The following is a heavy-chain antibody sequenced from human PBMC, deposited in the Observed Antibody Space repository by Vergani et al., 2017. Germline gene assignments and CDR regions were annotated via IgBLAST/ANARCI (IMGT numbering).Heavy chain of an antibody. D-gene: IGHD3-10*01. J-gene: IGHJ2*01. CDR2: TYYSGST. V-gene: IGHV4-30-4*08. CDR3: ASGKYDSDSTSHVRGRYFDV. Sequence: QVQLQQSGPGLVKPSQTLSLTCTVSGGSITGGYNYWSWLRPPPGKGLEWIGYTYYSGSTYYNPFLKSRVTIEVDTSKNQFSLRLTSVTAADTAVYYCASGKYDSDSTSHVRGRYFDVWGGGTLVTVPS. CDR1: GGSITGGYNY.